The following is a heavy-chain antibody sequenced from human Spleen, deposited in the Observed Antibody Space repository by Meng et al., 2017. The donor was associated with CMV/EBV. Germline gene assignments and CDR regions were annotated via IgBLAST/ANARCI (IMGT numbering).Heavy chain of an antibody. D-gene: IGHD2-2*01. Sequence: GESLKISCAASGFTFSSYAMSWVRQAPGKGLEWVPVISGSGGSTYYADSVKGRFTVSRANSKNTVYLQMNSLRAEDTAVYYCAKPTPYCSSTSCWSDYWGQGTLVTVSS. CDR1: GFTFSSYA. CDR2: ISGSGGST. CDR3: AKPTPYCSSTSCWSDY. V-gene: IGHV3-23*01. J-gene: IGHJ4*02.